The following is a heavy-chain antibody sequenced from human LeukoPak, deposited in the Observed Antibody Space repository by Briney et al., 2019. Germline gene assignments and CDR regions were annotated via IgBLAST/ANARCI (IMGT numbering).Heavy chain of an antibody. V-gene: IGHV4-39*07. CDR2: IYDSGST. D-gene: IGHD3-3*01. CDR1: GGSIRSSYYY. CDR3: ARLKLATYYDFWSGYYSEGYFDY. Sequence: SETLSLTCTVSGGSIRSSYYYWGWIRQPPGKGLEWIGSIYDSGSTYYNPSLKSRVTISVDTSKNQFSLKLSSVTAADTAVYYCARLKLATYYDFWSGYYSEGYFDYWGQGTLVTVSS. J-gene: IGHJ4*02.